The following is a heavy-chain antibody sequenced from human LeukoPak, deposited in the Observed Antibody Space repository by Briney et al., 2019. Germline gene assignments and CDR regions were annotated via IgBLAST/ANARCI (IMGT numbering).Heavy chain of an antibody. Sequence: SETLSLTCTVSGGSIDVYYWSWIRQPAGKGLEWIGRIYTSGSTNYNPSLKTRVTMSVDTSKNQFSLKLSSVTAADTAVYYCARGPLTVTRGFDPWGQGTLVTVSS. D-gene: IGHD4-17*01. CDR2: IYTSGST. CDR3: ARGPLTVTRGFDP. CDR1: GGSIDVYY. J-gene: IGHJ5*02. V-gene: IGHV4-4*07.